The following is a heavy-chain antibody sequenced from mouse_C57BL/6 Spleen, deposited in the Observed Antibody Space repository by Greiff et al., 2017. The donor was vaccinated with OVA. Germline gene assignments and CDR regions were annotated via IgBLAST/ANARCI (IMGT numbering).Heavy chain of an antibody. Sequence: VQRVESGAELARPGASVKLSCKASGYTFTSYGISWVKQRTGQGLEWIGEIYPRSGNTYYNEKFKGKATLTADKSSSTAYMELRSLTSEDSAVYFCARGGREGDYWGQGTTLTVSS. CDR1: GYTFTSYG. V-gene: IGHV1-81*01. D-gene: IGHD3-3*01. CDR2: IYPRSGNT. J-gene: IGHJ2*01. CDR3: ARGGREGDY.